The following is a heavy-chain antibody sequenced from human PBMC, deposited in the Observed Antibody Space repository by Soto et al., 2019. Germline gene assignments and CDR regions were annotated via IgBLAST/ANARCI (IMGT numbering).Heavy chain of an antibody. CDR3: AKDRSEYCSGGSCERRDYYFYYTVDV. CDR1: GFTFEDYA. D-gene: IGHD2-15*01. V-gene: IGHV3-9*01. Sequence: GGSLRLSCAASGFTFEDYAMHWVRQAPGKGLEWCAGIRWNSGSIGYADSVKGRFTISRDNAKNSLYLQMNSLRAEDTALYYCAKDRSEYCSGGSCERRDYYFYYTVDVWGQGAPVTV. CDR2: IRWNSGSI. J-gene: IGHJ6*02.